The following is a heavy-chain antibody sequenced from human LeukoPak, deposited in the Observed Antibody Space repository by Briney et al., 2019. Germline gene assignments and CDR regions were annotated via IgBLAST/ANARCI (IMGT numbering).Heavy chain of an antibody. V-gene: IGHV3-30*18. CDR3: AKGVRGVIAYYFDY. CDR1: GVTFSSYV. Sequence: SGGSLRLSCAASGVTFSSYVMHWVRQAPGKGLQWVAVISADGSEKYYADSAKGRFTISRDNSKNQVYLQMNRLRAEDTAVYYCAKGVRGVIAYYFDYWGQGTLVTVSS. CDR2: ISADGSEK. D-gene: IGHD3-10*01. J-gene: IGHJ4*02.